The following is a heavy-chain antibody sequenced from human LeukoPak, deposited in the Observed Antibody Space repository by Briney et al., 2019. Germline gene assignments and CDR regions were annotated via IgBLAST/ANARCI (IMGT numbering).Heavy chain of an antibody. Sequence: ASVKVSCKASGGTFTSYAISWVRQARGQGREWMGRIIPIFGTANYAQKFQGRVTITTDESTSTAYMELSSLRSEDTAVYYCARDRGSSSSWHYYYYMDVWGKGTTVTVSS. J-gene: IGHJ6*03. D-gene: IGHD6-6*01. CDR3: ARDRGSSSSWHYYYYMDV. CDR2: IIPIFGTA. V-gene: IGHV1-69*05. CDR1: GGTFTSYA.